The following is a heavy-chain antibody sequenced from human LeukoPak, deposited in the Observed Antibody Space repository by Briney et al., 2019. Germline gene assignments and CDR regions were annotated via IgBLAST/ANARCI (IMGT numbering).Heavy chain of an antibody. D-gene: IGHD3-22*01. CDR2: ISPSGDIT. CDR3: ARDQYYDSSGNFDY. J-gene: IGHJ4*02. CDR1: GFSFSSHG. Sequence: GGTLRLSCAGSGFSFSSHGMNWVRQAPGKGLEWVSGISPSGDITYYTDSVRGRFTISRDNFKNTLSLQVNSLRAEDTAVYYCARDQYYDSSGNFDYWGQGTLVTVSS. V-gene: IGHV3-23*01.